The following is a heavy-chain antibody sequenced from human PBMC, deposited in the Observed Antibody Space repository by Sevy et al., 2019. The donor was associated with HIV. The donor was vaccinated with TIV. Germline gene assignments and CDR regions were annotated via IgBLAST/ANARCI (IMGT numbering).Heavy chain of an antibody. D-gene: IGHD3-22*01. CDR2: IGSAGDT. J-gene: IGHJ4*02. V-gene: IGHV3-13*01. Sequence: GGSLRLSCAPSGFTFSAYDMHWVRQATGKGLEWVSAIGSAGDTYYPGSVKGRFTISRENAKNSLYLQMNSLRAGDTAIYYCARSSSGPLDNWGQGTLVTVSS. CDR1: GFTFSAYD. CDR3: ARSSSGPLDN.